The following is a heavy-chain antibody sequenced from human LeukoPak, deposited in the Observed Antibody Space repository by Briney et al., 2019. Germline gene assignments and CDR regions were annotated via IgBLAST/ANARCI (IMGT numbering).Heavy chain of an antibody. J-gene: IGHJ4*02. CDR1: GYTFTTYY. V-gene: IGHV1-46*01. CDR3: ARDGSPHVSMTVVTSPDY. CDR2: INPSGGAT. D-gene: IGHD3-22*01. Sequence: GASVTVSCKASGYTFTTYYMHWVRQAPGQGLEWMGIINPSGGATSYAQKFQGRVTMTRDTSTSTVYTELSSLRSEDTAVYYCARDGSPHVSMTVVTSPDYWGQGTLVTVSS.